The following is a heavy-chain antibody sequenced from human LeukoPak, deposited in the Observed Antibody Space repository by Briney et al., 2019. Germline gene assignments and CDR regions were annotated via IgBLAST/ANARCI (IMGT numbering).Heavy chain of an antibody. CDR3: ARSSWRYCSSTSCYMMYSAFDY. D-gene: IGHD2-2*02. CDR1: GGSFSGYY. V-gene: IGHV4-34*01. Sequence: SETLSLTCAVYGGSFSGYYWSSIRQPPGKGLEWIGEINHSGSTNYNPSLKSRVTISVDTSKNQFSLKLSSVTAADTAVYYCARSSWRYCSSTSCYMMYSAFDYWGQGTLVTVSS. J-gene: IGHJ4*02. CDR2: INHSGST.